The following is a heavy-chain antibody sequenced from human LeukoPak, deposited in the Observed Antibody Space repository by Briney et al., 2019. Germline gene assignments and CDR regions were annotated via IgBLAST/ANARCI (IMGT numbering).Heavy chain of an antibody. CDR3: ARGSGIRGYSGYDRVDY. CDR2: INPNSGGT. D-gene: IGHD5-12*01. V-gene: IGHV1-2*02. Sequence: ASVKVSCKASGYTFTGYYMHWVRQAPGQGLEWMGWINPNSGGTNYAQKFQGRVTMTRDTSISTAYMELSRLRSDDTAVYYCARGSGIRGYSGYDRVDYWGQGTLVTVSS. J-gene: IGHJ4*02. CDR1: GYTFTGYY.